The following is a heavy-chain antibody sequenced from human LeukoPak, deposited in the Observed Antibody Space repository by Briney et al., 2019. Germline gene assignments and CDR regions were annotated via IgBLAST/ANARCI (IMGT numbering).Heavy chain of an antibody. J-gene: IGHJ4*02. D-gene: IGHD3-22*01. CDR1: GYTFTGYY. CDR2: INPNSGGT. CDR3: ATSYDNSGYYYWDY. V-gene: IGHV1-2*02. Sequence: GASVKVSCKASGYTFTGYYMHWVRQAPGQGLEWMGWINPNSGGTNYAQKFQDRVTMTRDTSISTAYMELSRLRSDDTAVYYCATSYDNSGYYYWDYWGQGTLVTVSS.